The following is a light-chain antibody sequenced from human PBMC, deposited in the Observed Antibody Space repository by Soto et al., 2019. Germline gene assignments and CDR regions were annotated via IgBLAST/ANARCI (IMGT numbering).Light chain of an antibody. J-gene: IGLJ2*01. CDR2: ELS. Sequence: QSALTQPPSASGSPGQSVTISCTGTNSDVGGYNYVSWYQQHPGKAPKLMIYELSKQPSGVPDRFSGSKSGNTASLTVSGLQAEDEADYYCSSYAGSNNFVVFGGGTKLTVL. CDR3: SSYAGSNNFVV. V-gene: IGLV2-8*01. CDR1: NSDVGGYNY.